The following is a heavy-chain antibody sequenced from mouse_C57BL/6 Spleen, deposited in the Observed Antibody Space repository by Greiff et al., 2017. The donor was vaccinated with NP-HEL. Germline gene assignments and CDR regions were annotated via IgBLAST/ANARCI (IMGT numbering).Heavy chain of an antibody. CDR3: ALHYYGSSYVDWYFDV. CDR2: IYWDDDK. Sequence: QVTLKVSGPGILQSSQTLSLTCSFSGFSLSTSGMGVSWIRQPSGKGLEWLAHIYWDDDKRYNPSLKSRLTISKDTSRNQVFLKITSVDTADTATYYCALHYYGSSYVDWYFDVWGTGTTVTVSS. D-gene: IGHD1-1*01. V-gene: IGHV8-12*01. CDR1: GFSLSTSGMG. J-gene: IGHJ1*03.